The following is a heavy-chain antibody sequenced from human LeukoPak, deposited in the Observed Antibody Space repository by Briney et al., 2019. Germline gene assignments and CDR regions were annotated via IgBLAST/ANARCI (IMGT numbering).Heavy chain of an antibody. Sequence: SETLSLTCTVSGGSISSYYWSWIRQPPGKGLEWIGYIYYNGSTNYNPSLKSRVTISVDTSKNQFSLKLSSVTAADTAVYYCARGYSSSWTPNDAFDIWGQGTTVTVSS. J-gene: IGHJ3*02. V-gene: IGHV4-59*01. CDR3: ARGYSSSWTPNDAFDI. CDR2: IYYNGST. CDR1: GGSISSYY. D-gene: IGHD6-13*01.